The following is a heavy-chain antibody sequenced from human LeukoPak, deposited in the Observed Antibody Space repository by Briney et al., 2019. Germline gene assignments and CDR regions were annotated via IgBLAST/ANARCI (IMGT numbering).Heavy chain of an antibody. CDR3: GRDDH. J-gene: IGHJ4*02. CDR1: GFPFRKHH. Sequence: GGSLRLSCAASGFPFRKHHMTWVRQAPGKGLEWVSDISSSGGTNYADSVKGRFTISRDNSKNTLYLQMNSLRAEDTAVYYCGRDDHWGQGTLVTVSS. CDR2: ISSSGGT. V-gene: IGHV3-66*01.